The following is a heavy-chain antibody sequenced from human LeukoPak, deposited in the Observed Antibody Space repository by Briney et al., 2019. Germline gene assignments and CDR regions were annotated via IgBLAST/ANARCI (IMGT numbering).Heavy chain of an antibody. V-gene: IGHV3-74*01. Sequence: GGSLRLSCAASGLSVSSNYMSWVRQAPGKGLVWVSRINTDGSLTDYADSVRGRFTFSRDNAKNTLYLQMNSLRAEDTAVYYCARAYCATTTCYSELFDPWGQGTLVTVSS. D-gene: IGHD2-2*01. J-gene: IGHJ5*02. CDR3: ARAYCATTTCYSELFDP. CDR2: INTDGSLT. CDR1: GLSVSSNY.